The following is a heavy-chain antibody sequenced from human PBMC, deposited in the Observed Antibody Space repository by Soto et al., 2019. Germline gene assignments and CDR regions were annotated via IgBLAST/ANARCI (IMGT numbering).Heavy chain of an antibody. J-gene: IGHJ4*02. CDR3: AKYYDNSGYHYGGDY. CDR2: ISGSGGST. D-gene: IGHD3-22*01. Sequence: EVQLLESGGGLVQPGGSLRLSCAASEFTFSSYAMSWVRQAPGKGLEWVSAISGSGGSTYFADSVKGRFTISRDNSKNTLYLQMTSLRAEDTAVYYCAKYYDNSGYHYGGDYWGQGTLVAVSS. CDR1: EFTFSSYA. V-gene: IGHV3-23*01.